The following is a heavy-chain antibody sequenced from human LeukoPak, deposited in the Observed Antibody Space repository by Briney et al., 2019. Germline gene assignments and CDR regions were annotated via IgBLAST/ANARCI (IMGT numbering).Heavy chain of an antibody. CDR2: IWYDSSRK. CDR1: GFDFSSYG. CDR3: ALTRGY. V-gene: IGHV3-33*01. Sequence: GGSLRLSCAASGFDFSSYGIHWVRQAPGKGLEWVTLIWYDSSRKYYADSVKGRFTISRDNSKNMVFLQMNSLRAEDTAVYYCALTRGYWGQGTLVTVSS. J-gene: IGHJ4*02.